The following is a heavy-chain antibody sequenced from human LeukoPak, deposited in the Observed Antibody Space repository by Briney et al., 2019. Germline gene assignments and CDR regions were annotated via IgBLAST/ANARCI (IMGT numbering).Heavy chain of an antibody. CDR3: AKEGGYSSGWYVAFDI. CDR1: GFTFSSYS. Sequence: GGSLRLSCAASGFTFSSYSMNWVRQAPGKGLEWVSAISGSGGSTYYADSVKGRFTISRDNSKNMLYLQMNSLRAEDTAIYYCAKEGGYSSGWYVAFDIWGQGTMVTVSS. D-gene: IGHD6-19*01. CDR2: ISGSGGST. V-gene: IGHV3-23*01. J-gene: IGHJ3*02.